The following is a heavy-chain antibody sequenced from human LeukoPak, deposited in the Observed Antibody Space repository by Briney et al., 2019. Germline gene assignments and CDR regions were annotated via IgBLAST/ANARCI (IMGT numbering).Heavy chain of an antibody. J-gene: IGHJ4*02. D-gene: IGHD3-3*01. V-gene: IGHV4-59*01. CDR3: ARGVSVRFLEWLLTGLYLDY. CDR1: GGSISSYY. CDR2: IYYSGST. Sequence: SETLSFTCTVSGGSISSYYWSWIRQPPGKGLEWIGYIYYSGSTNYNPSLKSRVTISVDTSKNQFSLKLSSVTAADTAVYYCARGVSVRFLEWLLTGLYLDYWGQGTLVTVSS.